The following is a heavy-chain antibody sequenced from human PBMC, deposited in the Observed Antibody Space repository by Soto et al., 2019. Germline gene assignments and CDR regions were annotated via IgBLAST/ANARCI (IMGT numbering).Heavy chain of an antibody. V-gene: IGHV4-39*07. CDR1: GGSISSSSYY. Sequence: SETLSLTCTVSGGSISSSSYYWGWIRQPPGKGLEWIGSIYYSGSTYYNPSLKSRVTISVDTSKNQFSLYLQMNSLRAEDTALYYCAKDIGYSSSWYCDYWGQGTLVTVS. CDR3: AKDIGYSSSWYCDY. D-gene: IGHD6-13*01. CDR2: IYYSGST. J-gene: IGHJ4*02.